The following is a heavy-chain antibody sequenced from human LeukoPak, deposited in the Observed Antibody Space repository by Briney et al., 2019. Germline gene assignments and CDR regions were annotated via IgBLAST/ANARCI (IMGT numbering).Heavy chain of an antibody. CDR3: ARDLGRLRSAFVGYFDL. D-gene: IGHD3-16*01. V-gene: IGHV3-30-3*01. Sequence: GGSLRLSCSTSAFTLSNYAIHWVRHAPGKGLQWVGVMSSDGNPLYGDFVKGRFTLSRDKSENTVSLQMNSLRPEDTAVYFCARDLGRLRSAFVGYFDLWGRGTLVTVSS. J-gene: IGHJ2*01. CDR2: MSSDGNP. CDR1: AFTLSNYA.